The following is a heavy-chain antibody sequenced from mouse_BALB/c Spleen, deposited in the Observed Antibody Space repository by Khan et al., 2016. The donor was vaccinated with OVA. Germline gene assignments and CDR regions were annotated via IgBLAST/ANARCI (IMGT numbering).Heavy chain of an antibody. D-gene: IGHD2-14*01. V-gene: IGHV1-4*01. J-gene: IGHJ3*01. CDR1: GYTFTSYT. CDR3: VRDGAYHRNDGWIAY. CDR2: INPSNGYT. Sequence: VQLQQSGAELARPGASVKMSCKASGYTFTSYTIHWIKKRPGQGLEWIGYINPSNGYTNYNQKFKDKATLTTDKSSTPAYLQLGSLTSDDSAVYNCVRDGAYHRNDGWIAYWGQGTLVTVSA.